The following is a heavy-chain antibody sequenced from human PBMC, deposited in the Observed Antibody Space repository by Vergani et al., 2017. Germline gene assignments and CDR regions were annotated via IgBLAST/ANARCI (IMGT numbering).Heavy chain of an antibody. Sequence: VQLVESGGGLVKPGGSLRLSCAASGFTFSSYGMHWVRQAPGKGLEWVAVIWYDGSNKYYADSVKGRFTISRDNSKNTLYLQMNSLRAEDTAVYYCARVGIQREEPDYWGQGTLVTVSS. CDR3: ARVGIQREEPDY. J-gene: IGHJ4*02. CDR2: IWYDGSNK. CDR1: GFTFSSYG. D-gene: IGHD1-1*01. V-gene: IGHV3-33*08.